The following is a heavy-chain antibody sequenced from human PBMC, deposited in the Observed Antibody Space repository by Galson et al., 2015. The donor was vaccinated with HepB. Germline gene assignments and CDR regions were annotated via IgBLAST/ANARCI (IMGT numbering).Heavy chain of an antibody. V-gene: IGHV3-23*01. J-gene: IGHJ4*02. CDR1: GFIVDGSG. CDR3: TRDSGWESAY. Sequence: SLRLSCAASGFIVDGSGMSWVRQAPGKGLEWVSGVSASGGKTYYADSGKGRFTMSRENSQKTVYLQMNSLRVDDSALYYFTRDSGWESAYWGQGTLVTVSS. D-gene: IGHD3-10*01. CDR2: VSASGGKT.